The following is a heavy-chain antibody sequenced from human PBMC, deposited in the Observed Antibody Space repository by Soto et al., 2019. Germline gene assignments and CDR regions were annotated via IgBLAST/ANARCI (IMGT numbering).Heavy chain of an antibody. Sequence: GGSLRLSCAASGFTFSSYSMNWVRQAPGKGLEWVSYISSSSSTIYYAGSVKGRFTISRDNAKNSLYLQMNSLRAEDTAVYYCARLGRVTTFRNAFDYWGQGTLVTVSS. CDR1: GFTFSSYS. D-gene: IGHD1-26*01. CDR2: ISSSSSTI. CDR3: ARLGRVTTFRNAFDY. J-gene: IGHJ4*02. V-gene: IGHV3-48*01.